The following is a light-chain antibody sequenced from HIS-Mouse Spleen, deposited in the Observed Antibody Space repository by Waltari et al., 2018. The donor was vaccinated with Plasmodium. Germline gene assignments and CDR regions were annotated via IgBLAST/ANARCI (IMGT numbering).Light chain of an antibody. V-gene: IGLV3-1*01. J-gene: IGLJ2*01. Sequence: SYELTQPPSVSVPPGQTASITSSGDKLGDKYACWYQQKPGQSPVLVIYQDSKRPSGISSRLSGSNSGNTGTLTFSETQAMDEVAYYCQAWDSSTVVFGGGTKLTVL. CDR1: KLGDKY. CDR2: QDS. CDR3: QAWDSSTVV.